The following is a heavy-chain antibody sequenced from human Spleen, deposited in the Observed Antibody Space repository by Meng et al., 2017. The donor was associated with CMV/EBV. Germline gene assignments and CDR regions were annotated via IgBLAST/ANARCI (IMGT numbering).Heavy chain of an antibody. Sequence: YTFTGYYIHWVRQAPGQRLEWMGWVNPNSGGTNYAQKFQGRVTMTRDTSIGTAYMELSRLTSDDTAVYYCARAPTLIVVALGGYFDCWGQGTLVTVSS. J-gene: IGHJ4*02. D-gene: IGHD3-22*01. CDR1: YTFTGYY. CDR3: ARAPTLIVVALGGYFDC. CDR2: VNPNSGGT. V-gene: IGHV1-2*02.